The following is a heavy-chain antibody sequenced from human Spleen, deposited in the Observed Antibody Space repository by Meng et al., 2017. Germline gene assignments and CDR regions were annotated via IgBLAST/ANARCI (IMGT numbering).Heavy chain of an antibody. CDR3: ARELRPHYYYGMDV. V-gene: IGHV3-21*01. J-gene: IGHJ6*02. D-gene: IGHD4-17*01. CDR1: GFTFSSYS. CDR2: ISSSSYI. Sequence: GESLKISCAASGFTFSSYSMNWVRQAPGKGLEWVSSISSSSYIYYADSVKGRFTISRDNAKNSLYLQMNSLRAEDTAVYYCARELRPHYYYGMDVWGQGTTVTVSS.